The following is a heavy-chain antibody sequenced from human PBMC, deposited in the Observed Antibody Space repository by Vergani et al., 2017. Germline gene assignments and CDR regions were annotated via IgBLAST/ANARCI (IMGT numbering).Heavy chain of an antibody. D-gene: IGHD6-19*01. CDR3: SSIAVAGTGDYYYYGMDV. Sequence: QVQLVQSGAEVKKPGASVKVSCKASGGTFSSYAISWVRQAPGQGLEWMGGIIPIFGTANYAQKFQGRVTITAAKSTSTAYMELSSLRSEDTAGYYCSSIAVAGTGDYYYYGMDVWGQGTTVTVSS. CDR1: GGTFSSYA. J-gene: IGHJ6*02. V-gene: IGHV1-69*13. CDR2: IIPIFGTA.